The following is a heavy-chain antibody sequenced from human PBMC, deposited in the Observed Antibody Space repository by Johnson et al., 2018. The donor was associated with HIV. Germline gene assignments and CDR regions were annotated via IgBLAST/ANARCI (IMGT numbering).Heavy chain of an antibody. V-gene: IGHV3-30*19. CDR3: AKDSQWGSPTQGAFDI. CDR2: ISYDGSNK. CDR1: GLILSGYG. Sequence: QVQVVESGGDVVQPGTSLRLSCEASGLILSGYGLHWVRQAPGKGLEWVAVISYDGSNKYYADSVKGRFTISRDNSKNTLYLQMNSLRPEDTAVYYCAKDSQWGSPTQGAFDIWGQGTMVTVSS. D-gene: IGHD1-26*01. J-gene: IGHJ3*02.